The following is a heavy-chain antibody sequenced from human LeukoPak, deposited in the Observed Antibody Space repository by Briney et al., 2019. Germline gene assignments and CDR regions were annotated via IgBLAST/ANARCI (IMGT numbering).Heavy chain of an antibody. CDR3: ATAGYSSSWYQLQTAFDI. J-gene: IGHJ3*02. D-gene: IGHD6-13*01. Sequence: SVKVSCKASGYTFTGYYMHWVRQAPGQGLEWMGGIIPIFGTANYAQKFQGRVTITADKSTSTAYMELSSLRSEDTAVYYCATAGYSSSWYQLQTAFDIWGQGTMVTVSS. CDR2: IIPIFGTA. CDR1: GYTFTGYY. V-gene: IGHV1-69*06.